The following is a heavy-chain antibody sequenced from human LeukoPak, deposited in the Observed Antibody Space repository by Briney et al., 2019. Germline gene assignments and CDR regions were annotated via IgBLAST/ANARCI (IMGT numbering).Heavy chain of an antibody. V-gene: IGHV3-30-3*01. CDR3: ARDDKSAVFGAGLDY. CDR2: ISYDGSNK. Sequence: GGSLRLSCAASGFTFSSYAMHWVRQAPGKGLEWVAVISYDGSNKYYADSVKGRFTISRDNSKNTLYLQVNSLRAEDTAVYYCARDDKSAVFGAGLDYWGQGTLVTVSS. J-gene: IGHJ4*02. CDR1: GFTFSSYA. D-gene: IGHD3-3*01.